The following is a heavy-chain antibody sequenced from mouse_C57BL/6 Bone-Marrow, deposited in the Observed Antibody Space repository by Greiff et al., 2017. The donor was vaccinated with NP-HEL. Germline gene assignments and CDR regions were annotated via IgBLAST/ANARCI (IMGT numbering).Heavy chain of an antibody. Sequence: VQLQQSGPVLVKPGASVKMSCKASGYTFTDYYMNWVKQSHGKSLEWIGVINPYNGGTSYNQKFKGKATLTVDKSSSTAYMELNSLTSEDSAVYYCAKGGLQRPYAMDYWGQGTSVTVSS. CDR2: INPYNGGT. D-gene: IGHD2-13*01. J-gene: IGHJ4*01. CDR3: AKGGLQRPYAMDY. V-gene: IGHV1-19*01. CDR1: GYTFTDYY.